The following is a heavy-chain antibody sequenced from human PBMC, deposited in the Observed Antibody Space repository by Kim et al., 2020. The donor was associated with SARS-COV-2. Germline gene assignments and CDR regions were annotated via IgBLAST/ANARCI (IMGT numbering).Heavy chain of an antibody. Sequence: GGSLRLSCAASGFTFSSYSMNWVRQAPGKGLEWISFISSSGSYIYYADSMKGRFTISRDNAMASLYLQMNSLRAEDTAVYYCARVLTSGWSYFDYWGQGTLVTVSS. CDR3: ARVLTSGWSYFDY. V-gene: IGHV3-21*01. CDR1: GFTFSSYS. D-gene: IGHD6-19*01. J-gene: IGHJ4*02. CDR2: ISSSGSYI.